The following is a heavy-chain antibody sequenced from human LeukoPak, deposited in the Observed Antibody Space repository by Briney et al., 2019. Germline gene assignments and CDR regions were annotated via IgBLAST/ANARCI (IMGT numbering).Heavy chain of an antibody. J-gene: IGHJ4*02. V-gene: IGHV3-7*01. CDR3: ARDRGYPMDY. CDR1: GFTFTSYT. CDR2: IKQDGSEK. Sequence: GGSLRLSCAASGFTFTSYTMSWVRQAPGKGLEWVANIKQDGSEKYYVDSVKGRFTISRDNAKNSLYLQMNSLRAEDTAVYYCARDRGYPMDYWGQGTLVTVSS. D-gene: IGHD3-22*01.